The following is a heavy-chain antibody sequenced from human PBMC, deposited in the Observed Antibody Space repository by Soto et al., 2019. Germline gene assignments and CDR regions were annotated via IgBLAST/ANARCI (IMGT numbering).Heavy chain of an antibody. CDR3: ASSVTVRSGRGDYYALDV. J-gene: IGHJ6*02. CDR1: GYPFTAYY. D-gene: IGHD1-1*01. V-gene: IGHV1-2*06. CDR2: INTKNGGT. Sequence: ASVKVSCKASGYPFTAYYMHWVRQAPGQGLEWVGRINTKNGGTDYAQKFQGRVTLTRDPSISTAFMNLTSLGSDDTAVYYCASSVTVRSGRGDYYALDVWGQATTVTVSS.